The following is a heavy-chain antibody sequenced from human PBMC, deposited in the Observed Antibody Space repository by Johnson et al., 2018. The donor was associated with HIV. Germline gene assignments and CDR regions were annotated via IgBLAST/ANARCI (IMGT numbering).Heavy chain of an antibody. CDR3: ARSLLWFGESNAFDI. Sequence: VQLVESGGGLVQPGGSLRLSCAASGFTFSSYDMHWVRQATGKGLEWVSAIGTAGDIYYPGSVTGRFTISRDTAKNSLYLQMNSLSAGDTAVYYCARSLLWFGESNAFDIWGQGTMVTVSS. D-gene: IGHD3-10*01. V-gene: IGHV3-13*01. J-gene: IGHJ3*02. CDR2: IGTAGDI. CDR1: GFTFSSYD.